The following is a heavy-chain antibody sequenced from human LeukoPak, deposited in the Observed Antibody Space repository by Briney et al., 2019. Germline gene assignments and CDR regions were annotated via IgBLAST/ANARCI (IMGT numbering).Heavy chain of an antibody. Sequence: GESLKISCKGSGYSFTSYWISWVCQMPGKGLEWMGRIDPSDSYTNYSPSLQGHVTISADKSISTAYLQWSSLKASDTAMYYCARQQTYYSDSCGPRRMIPSDYWGQGTLVTVSS. D-gene: IGHD3-22*01. J-gene: IGHJ4*02. CDR3: ARQQTYYSDSCGPRRMIPSDY. V-gene: IGHV5-10-1*01. CDR1: GYSFTSYW. CDR2: IDPSDSYT.